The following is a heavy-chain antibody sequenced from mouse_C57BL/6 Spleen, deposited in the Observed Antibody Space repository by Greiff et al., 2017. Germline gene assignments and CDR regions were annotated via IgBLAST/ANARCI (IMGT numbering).Heavy chain of an antibody. D-gene: IGHD1-1*01. V-gene: IGHV1-64*01. Sequence: QVQLQQPGAELVKPGASMKLSCKASGYTFTSYWMHWVKQRPGQGLEWIGMIHPNSGSTNYNEKFKSKATLTVDKSSSTAYMQLSSLTSEDSAVYYCARSSITTVVAPFDYWGQGTTLTVSS. J-gene: IGHJ2*01. CDR3: ARSSITTVVAPFDY. CDR1: GYTFTSYW. CDR2: IHPNSGST.